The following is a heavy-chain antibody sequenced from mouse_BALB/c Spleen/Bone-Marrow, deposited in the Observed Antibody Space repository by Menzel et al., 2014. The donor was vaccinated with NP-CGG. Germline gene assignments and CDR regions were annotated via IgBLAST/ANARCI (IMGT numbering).Heavy chain of an antibody. CDR1: GYTFTNFW. D-gene: IGHD2-1*01. J-gene: IGHJ2*01. V-gene: IGHV1-80*01. CDR2: IHPGDGDT. Sequence: VQLQQSGAELVRPGSSVKISCKASGYTFTNFWMNWVKQRPGQGLEWIGQIHPGDGDTNNNGKFKGKATLTTDKSSSTAYMQLGSLSSEDSAVYFCARVYYGNLDYWGQGTTLTVSS. CDR3: ARVYYGNLDY.